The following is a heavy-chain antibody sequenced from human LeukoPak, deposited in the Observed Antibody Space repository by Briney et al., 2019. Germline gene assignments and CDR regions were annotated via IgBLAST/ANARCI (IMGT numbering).Heavy chain of an antibody. CDR3: ARSPTSSYGLFQH. V-gene: IGHV1-2*02. J-gene: IGHJ1*01. CDR2: INPNSGGT. Sequence: ASVKVSCKSSGYTFTVYYMHWVRQAPGQGLAWMGWINPNSGGTNYAQKFQGRVTMTRDTSISTAYMELSRLRSDDTAVYYCARSPTSSYGLFQHWGQGTLVTVSS. CDR1: GYTFTVYY. D-gene: IGHD5-18*01.